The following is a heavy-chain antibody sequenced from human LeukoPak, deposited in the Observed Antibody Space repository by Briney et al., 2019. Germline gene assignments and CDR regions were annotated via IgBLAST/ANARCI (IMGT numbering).Heavy chain of an antibody. CDR3: AKSTYSGYDFDYWDY. V-gene: IGHV3-9*01. CDR1: GFTFDDYA. Sequence: QSGGSLRLSCAASGFTFDDYAMHWVRQAPGKGLEWVSGISWNSGSIGYADSVKGRFTISRDNAKNSLYLQMNSLRAEDTALYYCAKSTYSGYDFDYWDYWGQGTLVTVSS. J-gene: IGHJ4*02. CDR2: ISWNSGSI. D-gene: IGHD5-12*01.